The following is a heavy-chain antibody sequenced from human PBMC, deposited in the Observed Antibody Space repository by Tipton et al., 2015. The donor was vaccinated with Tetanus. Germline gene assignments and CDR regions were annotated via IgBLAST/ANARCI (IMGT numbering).Heavy chain of an antibody. V-gene: IGHV4-61*08. D-gene: IGHD3-3*01. J-gene: IGHJ4*02. CDR2: ISSSGRT. Sequence: GLVKPSETLSLTCTVSGASLRGGDYHWSWIRQPPGKGLEWLAYISSSGRTNSNYSLKSRITISQDTSKNQFSLKLTSVTAADTAVYYCARANYDFPKKGPFDSWGQGTLVIVSS. CDR3: ARANYDFPKKGPFDS. CDR1: GASLRGGDYH.